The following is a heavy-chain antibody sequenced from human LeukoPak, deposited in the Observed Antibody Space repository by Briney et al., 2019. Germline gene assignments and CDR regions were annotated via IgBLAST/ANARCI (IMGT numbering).Heavy chain of an antibody. V-gene: IGHV4-59*11. CDR1: GGSISSHY. CDR3: ARGSSWYVY. D-gene: IGHD6-13*01. J-gene: IGHJ4*02. CDR2: IYYSGST. Sequence: SETLSLTCTVSGGSISSHYWSWIRQPPGKGLEWIGYIYYSGSTNYNPPLKSRVTISVDTSKNQFSLKLSSVTAADTAVYYCARGSSWYVYWGQGTLVTVSS.